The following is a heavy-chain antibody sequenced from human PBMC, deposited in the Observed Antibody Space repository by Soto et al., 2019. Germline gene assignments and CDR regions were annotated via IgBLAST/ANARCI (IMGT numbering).Heavy chain of an antibody. V-gene: IGHV1-18*01. CDR2: ISAYNGNT. D-gene: IGHD3-22*01. CDR1: GYTFTSYG. J-gene: IGHJ6*02. CDR3: ARNSSGHRSGMDV. Sequence: ASVKVSCKASGYTFTSYGISWVRQAPGQGLEWMGWISAYNGNTNYAQRFQGRVTMTTDTSTSTAYMELRSLRSDDTAVYYCARNSSGHRSGMDVWGQGTTVTVSS.